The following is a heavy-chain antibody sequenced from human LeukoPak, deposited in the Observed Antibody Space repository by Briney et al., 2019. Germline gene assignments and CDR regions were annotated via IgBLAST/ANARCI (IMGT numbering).Heavy chain of an antibody. CDR3: AKGPLRGTAAAIDY. J-gene: IGHJ4*02. D-gene: IGHD2-2*01. CDR2: ISYDGRNK. V-gene: IGHV3-30*18. CDR1: GFTFNNYD. Sequence: GGSLRLSCAASGFTFNNYDMHWVRQAPGKGLEWVAVISYDGRNKHYPDSVKGRFTISRDISTDTLWLQMDSLRTEDTAVYYCAKGPLRGTAAAIDYWGQGTLATVSS.